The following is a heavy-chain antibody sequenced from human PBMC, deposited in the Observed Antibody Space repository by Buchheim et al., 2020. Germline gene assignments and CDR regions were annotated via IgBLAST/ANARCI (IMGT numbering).Heavy chain of an antibody. D-gene: IGHD6-13*01. Sequence: EVQLVESGGGLVQPGGSLRLSCAASGFTFSSYWMSWVRQAPGKGLEWVANIKQDGSEKYYVDSVKGRFTISRDNAKNSLYLQMNSLRAEDTAVYYCARTIYSSSWYDFYYYYGMDVWGQGTT. V-gene: IGHV3-7*01. CDR3: ARTIYSSSWYDFYYYYGMDV. CDR2: IKQDGSEK. J-gene: IGHJ6*02. CDR1: GFTFSSYW.